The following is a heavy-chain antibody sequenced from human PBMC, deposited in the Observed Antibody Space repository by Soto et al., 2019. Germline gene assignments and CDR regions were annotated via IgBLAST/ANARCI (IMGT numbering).Heavy chain of an antibody. Sequence: GGSLRLSCAASGFTFSNAWMSWVRQDPGKGLEWVGRIKSKTDGGTTDYAAPVKGRFTISRDDSKNTLYLQMNSLKTEDTAAYYCTTVALGYYDSSGYWYYFDYWGQGTLVTVSS. CDR1: GFTFSNAW. D-gene: IGHD3-22*01. CDR2: IKSKTDGGTT. CDR3: TTVALGYYDSSGYWYYFDY. V-gene: IGHV3-15*01. J-gene: IGHJ4*02.